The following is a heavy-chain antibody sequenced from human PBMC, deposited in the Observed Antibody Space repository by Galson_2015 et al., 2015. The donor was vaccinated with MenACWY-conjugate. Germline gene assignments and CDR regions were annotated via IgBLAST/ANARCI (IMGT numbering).Heavy chain of an antibody. CDR3: ARSTLGWPRNPLY. D-gene: IGHD5-12*01. CDR2: ITGSGGTT. CDR1: GFTFTTYA. Sequence: SLRLSCAASGFTFTTYAMSWVRQAPGKGLEWVSAITGSGGTTYYADSVKGRFTISRDNSKNTLNLQMNSLRAEDTALYYCARSTLGWPRNPLYWGQGTLVTVSS. J-gene: IGHJ4*02. V-gene: IGHV3-23*01.